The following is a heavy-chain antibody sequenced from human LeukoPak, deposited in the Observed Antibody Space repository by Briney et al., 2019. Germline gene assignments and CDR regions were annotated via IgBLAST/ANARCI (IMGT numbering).Heavy chain of an antibody. CDR3: ARGYICGLGQYYFDY. CDR1: GFTFSNYA. Sequence: PGGSLRLSCAASGFTFSNYAMTWVRQAPGRGLEWVSVVSGSGSGTYYADSVKGRFTISRDNSKNTLFLQMNSLRAEDTAIYYCARGYICGLGQYYFDYWGQGTLVTVSS. V-gene: IGHV3-23*01. D-gene: IGHD3/OR15-3a*01. CDR2: VSGSGSGT. J-gene: IGHJ4*02.